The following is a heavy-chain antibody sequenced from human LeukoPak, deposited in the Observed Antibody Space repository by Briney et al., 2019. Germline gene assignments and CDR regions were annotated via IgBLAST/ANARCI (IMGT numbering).Heavy chain of an antibody. D-gene: IGHD6-13*01. Sequence: GGSLRLSCAASGFTFSTHAMSWVRQAPGKGLEWVSAVSGSGGSTYYADSVKGRFTISRDNAKNSLYLQMNSLRAEDTAVYYCARDNRLSWYNDAFDIWGQGTMVTVSS. J-gene: IGHJ3*02. V-gene: IGHV3-23*01. CDR3: ARDNRLSWYNDAFDI. CDR2: VSGSGGST. CDR1: GFTFSTHA.